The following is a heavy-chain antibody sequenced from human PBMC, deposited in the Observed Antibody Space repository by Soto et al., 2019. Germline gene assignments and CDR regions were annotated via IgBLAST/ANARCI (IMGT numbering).Heavy chain of an antibody. CDR1: GFTFSNAW. D-gene: IGHD1-1*01. CDR3: TTALLPYKYYFDY. J-gene: IGHJ4*02. Sequence: GSLRLSCAASGFTFSNAWMNWVRQAPGKGLEWVGRIKSKTDGGTTDYAAPVKGRFTISRDDSKNTLYLQMNSLKTEDTAVYYCTTALLPYKYYFDYWGQGTLVTVSS. V-gene: IGHV3-15*07. CDR2: IKSKTDGGTT.